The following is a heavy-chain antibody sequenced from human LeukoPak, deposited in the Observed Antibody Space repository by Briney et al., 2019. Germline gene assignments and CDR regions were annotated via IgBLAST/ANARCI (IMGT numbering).Heavy chain of an antibody. D-gene: IGHD4-23*01. Sequence: GGSLRLSCAASGFTFSSYAMSWVRQTPGKGLEWVSAISGSGFSTYYTDSVKGRFTISGDNSKNTLYLQMNSLRAEDTAVYYCARDYGGNSCDYWGQGTLVTVSS. V-gene: IGHV3-23*01. CDR3: ARDYGGNSCDY. J-gene: IGHJ4*02. CDR2: ISGSGFST. CDR1: GFTFSSYA.